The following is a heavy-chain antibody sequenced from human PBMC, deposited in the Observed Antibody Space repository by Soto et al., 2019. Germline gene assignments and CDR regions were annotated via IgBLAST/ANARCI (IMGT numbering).Heavy chain of an antibody. CDR1: GYTFTSYA. V-gene: IGHV1-3*01. CDR2: INAGNGNT. Sequence: ASVKVSCKASGYTFTSYAMHWVRQAPGQRLEWMGWINAGNGNTKYSQKFQGRVTITRDTSASTAYMELSSLRSEDTAVYYCARGIDWNFDPDFWGKGTTSTVSS. CDR3: ARGIDWNFDPDF. D-gene: IGHD1-7*01. J-gene: IGHJ6*03.